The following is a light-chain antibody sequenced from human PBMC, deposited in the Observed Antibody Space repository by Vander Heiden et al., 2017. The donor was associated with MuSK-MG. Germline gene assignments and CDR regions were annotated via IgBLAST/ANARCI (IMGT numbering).Light chain of an antibody. CDR1: TSAFGDYTF. J-gene: IGLJ3*02. V-gene: IGLV2-11*01. CDR3: SSYAGTYASSGV. CDR2: DGT. Sequence: QSALTQPPPAPASPGQSVTISCTGTTSAFGDYTFVSWFQRHPGKPPKLITSDGTPRPSGVPDRFSGSKSGNTASLTISGLQAEDEADYYCSSYAGTYASSGVFGGGTKLTVL.